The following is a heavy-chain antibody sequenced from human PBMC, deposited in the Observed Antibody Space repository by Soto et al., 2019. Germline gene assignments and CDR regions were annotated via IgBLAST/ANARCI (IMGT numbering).Heavy chain of an antibody. CDR3: ARGIPGHYAFDV. V-gene: IGHV3-74*01. CDR2: IKGDGSSK. Sequence: EVQLVESGGGLVQPGGSLRLSCEASGFTFSNYWMHWVRQVPGRGLVWVARIKGDGSSKNYADSVKGRFTFSRDNAQNTLFVQINSLTAEDTAVYSCARGIPGHYAFDVWGQGTMATVSS. J-gene: IGHJ3*01. D-gene: IGHD1-1*01. CDR1: GFTFSNYW.